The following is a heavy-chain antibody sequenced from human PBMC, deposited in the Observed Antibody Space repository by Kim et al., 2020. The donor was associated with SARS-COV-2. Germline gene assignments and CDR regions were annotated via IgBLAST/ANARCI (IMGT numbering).Heavy chain of an antibody. V-gene: IGHV3-23*01. J-gene: IGHJ4*02. D-gene: IGHD3-22*01. Sequence: GGSLRLSCAASGFIFSSYAMSWVRQAPGKGLVWVSAISSSGGSTNYADSLKGRFTISRDNAKNTLYLQMNSLRAEDTAVYYCAKDRPHYDSSGYATFDYWGQGTLVTVSS. CDR1: GFIFSSYA. CDR3: AKDRPHYDSSGYATFDY. CDR2: ISSSGGST.